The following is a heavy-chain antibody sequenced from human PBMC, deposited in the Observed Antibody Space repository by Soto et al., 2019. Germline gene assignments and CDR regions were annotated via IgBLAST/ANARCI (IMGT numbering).Heavy chain of an antibody. CDR1: GFTFSSYA. CDR2: ISGSGGST. Sequence: PGGSLRLSCVASGFTFSSYAMSWVRQAPGKGLEWVAAISGSGGSTYYADSVKGRFTISRDNSKNTLYMQINSLRAEDTAVYCCSTSPGLEGRPHWGQGTPVNVPS. D-gene: IGHD3-10*01. J-gene: IGHJ4*01. CDR3: STSPGLEGRPH. V-gene: IGHV3-23*01.